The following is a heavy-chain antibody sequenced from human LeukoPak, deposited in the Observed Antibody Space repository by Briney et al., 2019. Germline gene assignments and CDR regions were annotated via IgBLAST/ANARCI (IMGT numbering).Heavy chain of an antibody. CDR1: VFTVSINY. CDR2: IYSGGST. D-gene: IGHD3-9*01. V-gene: IGHV3-53*04. Sequence: GGSLRLSCAASVFTVSINYMSCVRQAPGKGLEWVSDIYSGGSTYYADSVKGRFTISRHNSKNKLYLQMNSLRAEDTAVYYCARTPGIFYFDYWGQGTLVTVSS. CDR3: ARTPGIFYFDY. J-gene: IGHJ4*02.